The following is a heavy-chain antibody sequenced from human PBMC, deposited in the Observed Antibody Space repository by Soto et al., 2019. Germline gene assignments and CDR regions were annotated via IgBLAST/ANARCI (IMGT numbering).Heavy chain of an antibody. J-gene: IGHJ4*02. V-gene: IGHV4-59*01. CDR3: ARLILTGYYVHDF. Sequence: RRIIKPPGKGLEWIGYIFYTGTTSYNPSLKSRVTISVDTSKNQFSLKMNSVTAADTAVYFCARLILTGYYVHDFWGQGTPVTVSS. CDR2: IFYTGTT. D-gene: IGHD3-9*01.